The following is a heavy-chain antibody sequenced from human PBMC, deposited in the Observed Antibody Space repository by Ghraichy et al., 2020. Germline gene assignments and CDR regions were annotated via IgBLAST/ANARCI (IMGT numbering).Heavy chain of an antibody. CDR1: GFTFSSYG. CDR2: IRYDGSNK. CDR3: AKDGAGYSSGWYAIDYFDY. D-gene: IGHD6-19*01. Sequence: GGSLRLSCAASGFTFSSYGMHWVRQAPGKGLEWVAFIRYDGSNKYYADSVKGRFTISRDNSKNTLYLQMNSLRAEDTAVYYCAKDGAGYSSGWYAIDYFDYWGQGTLVTVSS. V-gene: IGHV3-30*02. J-gene: IGHJ4*02.